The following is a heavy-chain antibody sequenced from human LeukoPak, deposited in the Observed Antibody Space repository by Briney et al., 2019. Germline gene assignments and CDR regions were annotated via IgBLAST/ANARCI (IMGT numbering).Heavy chain of an antibody. CDR3: ARQGLVPAAIRHGFDP. Sequence: SETLYLTCTVSGGSISSSSYYWGWIRQPPGKGLEWIGSIYYSGSTYYNPSLKSRVTISVDTSKNQFSLKLSSVTAADTAVYYCARQGLVPAAIRHGFDPWGQGTLVTVSS. CDR1: GGSISSSSYY. J-gene: IGHJ5*02. V-gene: IGHV4-39*01. D-gene: IGHD2-2*02. CDR2: IYYSGST.